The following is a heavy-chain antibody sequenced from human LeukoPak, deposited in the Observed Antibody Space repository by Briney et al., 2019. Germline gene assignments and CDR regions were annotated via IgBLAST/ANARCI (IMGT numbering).Heavy chain of an antibody. CDR3: ARAGYYDSSGPTNDY. V-gene: IGHV3-48*04. CDR1: GFTFSSYI. Sequence: GGSLRLSCAASGFTFSSYIMNWVRQAPGKGLEWVSYITSSSSTIYYADSVKGRFTISRDNAKNSLYLQVNSLRAEDTAVYYCARAGYYDSSGPTNDYWGQGTLVTVSS. CDR2: ITSSSSTI. J-gene: IGHJ4*02. D-gene: IGHD3-22*01.